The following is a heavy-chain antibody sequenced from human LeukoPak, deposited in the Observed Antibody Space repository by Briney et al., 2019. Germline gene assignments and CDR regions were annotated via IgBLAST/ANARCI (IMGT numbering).Heavy chain of an antibody. D-gene: IGHD6-13*01. V-gene: IGHV3-30*02. CDR2: IRYDGSNK. J-gene: IGHJ6*02. CDR3: ATPKQQEVWDYYYGMDV. CDR1: GFTFSSYG. Sequence: PGGSLRLSCAASGFTFSSYGMHWVRQAPGKGLEWVAFIRYDGSNKYYADSVKGRFTISRDNSKNTLYLQMNSLRAEDTAVYYCATPKQQEVWDYYYGMDVWGQGTTVTVSS.